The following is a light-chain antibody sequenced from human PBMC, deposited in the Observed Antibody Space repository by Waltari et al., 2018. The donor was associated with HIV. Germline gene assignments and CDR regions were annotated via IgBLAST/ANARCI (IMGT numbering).Light chain of an antibody. Sequence: QSVLTQPPSVSGTPGPRVIISCSGNHSNIGSTTLNWYVKVPGAAPRVLIHSGNQRPSGVPDRFSGSKSGSSASLAIGGLQSADEADNYWATWDDSLKGVVFGGGTTLTVL. CDR1: HSNIGSTT. CDR3: ATWDDSLKGVV. V-gene: IGLV1-44*01. CDR2: SGN. J-gene: IGLJ2*01.